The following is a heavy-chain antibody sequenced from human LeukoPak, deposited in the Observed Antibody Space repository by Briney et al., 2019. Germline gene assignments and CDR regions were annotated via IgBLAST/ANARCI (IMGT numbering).Heavy chain of an antibody. CDR1: GFTVSSNY. J-gene: IGHJ4*02. V-gene: IGHV3-66*01. CDR2: IYSGGST. D-gene: IGHD3-10*01. CDR3: ARVLTMVRGVIIQAYYFDY. Sequence: GGSLRLSCAASGFTVSSNYMSWVRQAPGKGLEWVSVIYSGGSTYYADSVKGRFTISRDNSKNTLYLQMNSLRAEDTAVYYCARVLTMVRGVIIQAYYFDYWGQGTLVTVSS.